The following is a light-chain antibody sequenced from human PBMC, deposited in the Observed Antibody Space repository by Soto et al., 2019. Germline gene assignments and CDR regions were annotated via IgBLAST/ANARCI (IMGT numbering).Light chain of an antibody. CDR1: QSISSW. V-gene: IGKV1-5*03. CDR2: KAS. Sequence: DIQMTQSPSTLSASVGDRVTITCRASQSISSWLAWYQQKPGKAPKLLIYKASSLESGVPSRFSGSGSGTEFTLTISSLQPDVFATYYCQQYNSYSYTFRQGTKLEIK. CDR3: QQYNSYSYT. J-gene: IGKJ2*01.